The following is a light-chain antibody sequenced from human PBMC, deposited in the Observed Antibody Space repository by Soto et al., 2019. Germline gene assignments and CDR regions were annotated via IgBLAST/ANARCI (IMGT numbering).Light chain of an antibody. Sequence: DIQMTQSTSSLSASVGDRITITCRASQNISTYLNWYQQKPGKAPNLLIFGASNLQTGVPSRFSGSGSVTEFTLTISSLRPEDFATYFCQQSYDSPITFCQVRLLEIK. CDR3: QQSYDSPIT. V-gene: IGKV1-39*01. J-gene: IGKJ5*01. CDR1: QNISTY. CDR2: GAS.